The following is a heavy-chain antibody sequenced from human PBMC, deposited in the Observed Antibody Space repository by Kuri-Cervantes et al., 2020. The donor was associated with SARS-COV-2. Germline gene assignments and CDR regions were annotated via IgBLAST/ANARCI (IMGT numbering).Heavy chain of an antibody. CDR1: GFTFSGSA. CDR3: ARDSSRITIFGVVTRYGMDV. CDR2: ISGSGGST. Sequence: GESLKISCAASGFTFSGSAMHWVRQASGKGLEWVSAISGSGGSTYYADSVKGRFTISRDNSKNTLYLQMNSLRAEDTAVYYCARDSSRITIFGVVTRYGMDVWGQGNRV. V-gene: IGHV3-23*01. D-gene: IGHD3-3*01. J-gene: IGHJ6*01.